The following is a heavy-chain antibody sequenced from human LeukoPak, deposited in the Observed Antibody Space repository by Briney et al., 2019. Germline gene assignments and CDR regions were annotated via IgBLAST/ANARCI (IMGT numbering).Heavy chain of an antibody. CDR1: GYTFTGYY. V-gene: IGHV1-2*02. J-gene: IGHJ3*02. Sequence: ASVKVSCKASGYTFTGYYMHWVRQAPGQGLEWMGWINPNSGGTNYAQKLQGRVTMTTDTSTSTAYMELRSLRSDDTAVYYCARDIAAASDAFDIWGQGTMVTVSS. CDR2: INPNSGGT. CDR3: ARDIAAASDAFDI. D-gene: IGHD6-13*01.